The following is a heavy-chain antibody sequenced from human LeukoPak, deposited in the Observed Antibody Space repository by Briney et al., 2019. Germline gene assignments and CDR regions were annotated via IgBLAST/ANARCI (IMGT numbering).Heavy chain of an antibody. Sequence: GGSLRLSCAASGFTFSSYWMSWVRQVPGKGLEWVANIKQDGSEKYYVDSVKGRFTISRDNAKNSLYLQMNSLRAEDTAVYYCAKGSTMYTAYYFDYWGQGTLVTVSS. CDR3: AKGSTMYTAYYFDY. D-gene: IGHD3-10*02. V-gene: IGHV3-7*03. J-gene: IGHJ4*02. CDR2: IKQDGSEK. CDR1: GFTFSSYW.